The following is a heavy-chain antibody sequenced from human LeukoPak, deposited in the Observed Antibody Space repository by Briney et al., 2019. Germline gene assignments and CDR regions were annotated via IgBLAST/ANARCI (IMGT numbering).Heavy chain of an antibody. CDR1: GFTFSSYD. J-gene: IGHJ3*02. V-gene: IGHV3-13*01. CDR2: IGTAGDT. CDR3: ARDRFRRDGYNYGRDGAFDI. D-gene: IGHD5-24*01. Sequence: PGGSLRLSCAASGFTFSSYDMHWVRQAPGKGLEWVSAIGTAGDTYYPGSVKGRFTISRENAKNSLYLQMNSLRAEDTAVYYCARDRFRRDGYNYGRDGAFDIWGQGTMVTVSS.